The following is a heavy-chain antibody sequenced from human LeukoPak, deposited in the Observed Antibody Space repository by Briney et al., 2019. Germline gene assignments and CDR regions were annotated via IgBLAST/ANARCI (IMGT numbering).Heavy chain of an antibody. J-gene: IGHJ6*02. D-gene: IGHD3-10*01. V-gene: IGHV1-24*01. Sequence: ASVTVSCTVSGYTLTELSMHWVRQAPGKGLEWMGGFDPEDGETIYAQKFQGRVTMTEDTSTDTAYMELSSLRSEDTAVYYCATDLKSITMVRGVIMGADYYYGMDVWGQGTTVTVSS. CDR2: FDPEDGET. CDR3: ATDLKSITMVRGVIMGADYYYGMDV. CDR1: GYTLTELS.